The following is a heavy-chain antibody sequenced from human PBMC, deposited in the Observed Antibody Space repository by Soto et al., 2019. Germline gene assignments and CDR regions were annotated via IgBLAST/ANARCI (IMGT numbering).Heavy chain of an antibody. D-gene: IGHD1-26*01. CDR1: GYSISSGYY. CDR3: ARVGGSFHGWFDP. CDR2: IYHSGST. J-gene: IGHJ5*02. V-gene: IGHV4-38-2*01. Sequence: PSETLSLTCGVSGYSISSGYYWGWIRQPPGKGLEWIGGIYHSGSTYYNPSLKSRVTISVDTSKNQFSLKVTSVTAADTAVYYCARVGGSFHGWFDPWGRGALVTVSS.